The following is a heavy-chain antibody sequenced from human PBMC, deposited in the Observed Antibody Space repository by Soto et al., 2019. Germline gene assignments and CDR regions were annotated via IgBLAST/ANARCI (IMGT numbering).Heavy chain of an antibody. CDR3: GRAARSDFYYLGL. CDR2: ISSNGVGT. CDR1: GFTLSGYA. Sequence: EVQLAESGGGLAQPGGSLRLSCAASGFTLSGYAMDWVRQAPGKGLEYVSGISSNGVGTYYANSVQGRFTISRDKSKNTVYLQMGRLRPEDMAVYYCGRAARSDFYYLGLWGKGTTVTVSS. D-gene: IGHD2-15*01. V-gene: IGHV3-64*01. J-gene: IGHJ6*03.